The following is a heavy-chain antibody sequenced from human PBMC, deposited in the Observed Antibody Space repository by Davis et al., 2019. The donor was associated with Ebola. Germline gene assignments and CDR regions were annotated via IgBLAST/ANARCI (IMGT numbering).Heavy chain of an antibody. CDR2: IWYDGSNK. Sequence: GGSLRLSCAASGFTFSSYGMHWVRQAPGKGLEWVAVIWYDGSNKYYADSVKGRFTTSRDNSKNTLYLQMNSLRAEDTAVYYCARGAQGDWFDPWGQGTLVTVSS. V-gene: IGHV3-33*01. CDR1: GFTFSSYG. CDR3: ARGAQGDWFDP. J-gene: IGHJ5*02.